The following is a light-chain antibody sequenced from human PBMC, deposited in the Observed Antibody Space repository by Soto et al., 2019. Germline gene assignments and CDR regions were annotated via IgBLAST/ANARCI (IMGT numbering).Light chain of an antibody. CDR2: GAC. CDR3: QHYGSSPLT. V-gene: IGKV3-20*01. Sequence: EIVLTQSPGTLSLSPGERATLSCRASQSVSSNYLAWYRQKPGQAPRLLIYGACSRATGIPDRFSGSGSESDFTLTINRLEPEDFAVYYCQHYGSSPLTFGGGTKVEVK. J-gene: IGKJ4*02. CDR1: QSVSSNY.